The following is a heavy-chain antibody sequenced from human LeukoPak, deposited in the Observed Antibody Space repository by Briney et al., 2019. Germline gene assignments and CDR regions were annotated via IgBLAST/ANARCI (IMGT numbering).Heavy chain of an antibody. J-gene: IGHJ4*02. Sequence: SETLSLTCAVYVGSLRGYYWSWIRQPPGKGLEWIGEINHSGSTNYNPSLKSRVTISVDTSKNQLFLKPRTVTAADTAVYYCARYSSPDYWGQGTLVTVSS. V-gene: IGHV4-34*01. D-gene: IGHD6-19*01. CDR1: VGSLRGYY. CDR2: INHSGST. CDR3: ARYSSPDY.